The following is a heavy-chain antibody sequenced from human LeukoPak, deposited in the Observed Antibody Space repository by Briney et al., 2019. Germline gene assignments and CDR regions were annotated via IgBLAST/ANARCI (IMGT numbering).Heavy chain of an antibody. V-gene: IGHV3-7*01. D-gene: IGHD3-22*01. J-gene: IGHJ6*02. CDR2: IKQDGSEK. CDR3: ARAPYYYDSSGYYDYYYGMDV. CDR1: GFTFSSYW. Sequence: GGSLRLSCAASGFTFSSYWMSWVRQAPGKGLEWVANIKQDGSEKYYVDSVKGRFTISRDNAKNSLYLQMNSLRAEDTAVYYCARAPYYYDSSGYYDYYYGMDVWGQGTTVTVSS.